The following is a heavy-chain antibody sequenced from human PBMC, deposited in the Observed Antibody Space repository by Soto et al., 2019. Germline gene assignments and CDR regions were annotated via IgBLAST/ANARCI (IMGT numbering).Heavy chain of an antibody. CDR1: GFSLTTSQVG. CDR3: AHAPYLGQFDY. V-gene: IGHV2-5*02. J-gene: IGHJ4*02. Sequence: QITLKESGPTLVKPTQTLTLTCTFSGFSLTTSQVGVGWIRQPPGKALEWLALIYWDDDKRYSPSLKDRLTITKDTSKNQVILTMTNMDPLDTATYYCAHAPYLGQFDYWGQGSLVTVSS. D-gene: IGHD3-16*01. CDR2: IYWDDDK.